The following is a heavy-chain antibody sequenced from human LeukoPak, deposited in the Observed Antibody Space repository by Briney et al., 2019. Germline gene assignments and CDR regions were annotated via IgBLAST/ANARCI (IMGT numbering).Heavy chain of an antibody. CDR3: ARGTMTTVTYYFDY. D-gene: IGHD4-17*01. V-gene: IGHV4-34*01. J-gene: IGHJ4*02. Sequence: PLETLSLTCAVYGGSFSGYYWSWIRQPPGKGLEWIGEINHSGSTNYNPSLKSRVTISVDTSKNQFSLKLSSVTAADTAVYYCARGTMTTVTYYFDYWGQGTLVTVSS. CDR2: INHSGST. CDR1: GGSFSGYY.